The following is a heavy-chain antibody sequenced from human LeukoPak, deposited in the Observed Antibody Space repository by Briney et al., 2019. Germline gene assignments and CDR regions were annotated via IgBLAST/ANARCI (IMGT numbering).Heavy chain of an antibody. CDR3: ARVGQLTPYYYYYMDV. Sequence: GGSLRLSCAASGFTFDDYGMSWVRQAPGKELEWVSGINWNGGSTGYADSVKGRFTISRDNAKNSLYLQMNSLRAEDTALYYCARVGQLTPYYYYYMDVWGKGTTVTISS. D-gene: IGHD6-13*01. J-gene: IGHJ6*03. CDR2: INWNGGST. CDR1: GFTFDDYG. V-gene: IGHV3-20*04.